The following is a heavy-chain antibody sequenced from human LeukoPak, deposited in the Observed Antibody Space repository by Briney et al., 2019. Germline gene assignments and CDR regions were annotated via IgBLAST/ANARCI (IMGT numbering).Heavy chain of an antibody. J-gene: IGHJ4*02. CDR3: ARVRYFDWPYYFDY. V-gene: IGHV3-21*01. D-gene: IGHD3-9*01. CDR2: ISSSSSYI. CDR1: GFTFSSYS. Sequence: GGSLRLSCAASGFTFSSYSMNWVRQAPGKGLEWVSSISSSSSYIYYADSVKGRFTISRDNAKNSLYLQMNSLRAEDTAVYYCARVRYFDWPYYFDYWGQGTLVTVSS.